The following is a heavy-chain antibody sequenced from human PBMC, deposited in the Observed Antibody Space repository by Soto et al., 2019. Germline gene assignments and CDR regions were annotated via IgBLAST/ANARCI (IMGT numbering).Heavy chain of an antibody. Sequence: SVKVSCKASGGTFRSYAISWVRQAPGQGLEWMGGIFPIFGTANYAQKFQGRVTITADKSTSKAYMELSSLRSEDTAVYYCARAVGYDFDYWGQGTLVTVSS. J-gene: IGHJ4*02. D-gene: IGHD5-12*01. V-gene: IGHV1-69*06. CDR2: IFPIFGTA. CDR1: GGTFRSYA. CDR3: ARAVGYDFDY.